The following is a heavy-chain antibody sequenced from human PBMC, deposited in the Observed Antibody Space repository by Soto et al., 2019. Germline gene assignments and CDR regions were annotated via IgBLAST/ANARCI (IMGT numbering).Heavy chain of an antibody. V-gene: IGHV3-33*01. D-gene: IGHD6-19*01. CDR3: AREAPGVAGIWRPFDP. CDR1: GFXFSSYG. J-gene: IGHJ5*02. CDR2: IWYDGSNK. Sequence: GGSLXLSCAASGFXFSSYGIHWVXQAPGKGLEWVAVIWYDGSNKYYADSVKGRFTISRDNSKNTLYLQMNSLRAEDTAVYYCAREAPGVAGIWRPFDPWGQGTLVTVSS.